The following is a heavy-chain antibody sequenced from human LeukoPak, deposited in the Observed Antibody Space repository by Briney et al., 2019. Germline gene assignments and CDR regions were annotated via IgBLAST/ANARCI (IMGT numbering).Heavy chain of an antibody. CDR3: ASPIYGDYTENGFDI. J-gene: IGHJ3*02. D-gene: IGHD4-17*01. Sequence: SETLSLTCAVYGESFSGYYWSWIRQPPGKGLEWIGEINHSGNTNYNPSLKSRVTILVDTSKNQFSLKLNSVTAADTAVYYCASPIYGDYTENGFDIWGQGTMVTVSS. CDR2: INHSGNT. CDR1: GESFSGYY. V-gene: IGHV4-34*01.